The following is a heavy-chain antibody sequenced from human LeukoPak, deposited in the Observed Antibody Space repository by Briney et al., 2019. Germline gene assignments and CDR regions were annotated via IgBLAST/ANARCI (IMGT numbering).Heavy chain of an antibody. Sequence: GGSLRLSCAASGFTFSSYAMSWVRQAPGKGLEWVSAISGSGGSTYHADSVKGRFTISRDNSKNTLYLQMNSLRAEDTAVYYCAKDLGIGPWYYFDFWGQGTLVTVSS. CDR2: ISGSGGST. CDR1: GFTFSSYA. D-gene: IGHD6-13*01. CDR3: AKDLGIGPWYYFDF. J-gene: IGHJ4*02. V-gene: IGHV3-23*01.